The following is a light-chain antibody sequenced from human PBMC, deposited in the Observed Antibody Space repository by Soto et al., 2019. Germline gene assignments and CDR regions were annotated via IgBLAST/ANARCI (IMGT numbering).Light chain of an antibody. Sequence: QSALTQPASVSGSPGQSITISCTGTSSDVGGSNYVAWYQQHPGKAPKLMIYEVTTRPSGVSNRFSGSKSGNTASLTISGLQAEDEADYYCSSYTSSYTNVFGTGTKLTVL. V-gene: IGLV2-14*01. J-gene: IGLJ1*01. CDR1: SSDVGGSNY. CDR2: EVT. CDR3: SSYTSSYTNV.